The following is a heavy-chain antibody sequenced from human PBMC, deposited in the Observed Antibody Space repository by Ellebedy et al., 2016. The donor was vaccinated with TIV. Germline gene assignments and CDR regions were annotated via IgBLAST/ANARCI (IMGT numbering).Heavy chain of an antibody. V-gene: IGHV3-11*06. J-gene: IGHJ4*02. CDR2: ISTSSSYT. D-gene: IGHD2-8*02. CDR3: VRTGRPWFDY. Sequence: GESLKISCVASGSTFSDYYMSWIRQAPGKGLEWVSTISTSSSYTKCANSVKGRFTVSRDDAKNSLYLHMNSLKAEDTAVYYCVRTGRPWFDYWGQGTLVTVSS. CDR1: GSTFSDYY.